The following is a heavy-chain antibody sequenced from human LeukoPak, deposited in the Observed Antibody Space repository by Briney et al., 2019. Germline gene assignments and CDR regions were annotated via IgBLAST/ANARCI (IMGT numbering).Heavy chain of an antibody. CDR3: ARGQPDYDSSGYYSN. V-gene: IGHV4-34*01. D-gene: IGHD3-22*01. Sequence: PSETLSLTCAVYGGSFSGYYWGWIRQPPGKGLEWIGEINHSGSTNYNPSLKSRVTISVDTSKNQFSLKLSSVTAADTAVYYCARGQPDYDSSGYYSNWGQGTLVTVSS. J-gene: IGHJ4*02. CDR2: INHSGST. CDR1: GGSFSGYY.